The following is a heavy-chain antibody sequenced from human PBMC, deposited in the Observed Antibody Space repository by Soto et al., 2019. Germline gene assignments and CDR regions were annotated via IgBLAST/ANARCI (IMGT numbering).Heavy chain of an antibody. D-gene: IGHD3-22*01. J-gene: IGHJ4*02. CDR2: IYYSGST. V-gene: IGHV4-30-4*01. CDR1: GGSISSGDYY. CDR3: ARGVYYDSSGSDYFDY. Sequence: SETLSLTCTVSGGSISSGDYYWSWIRQPPGKGLEWIGYIYYSGSTYYNPSLKSRVTISVDTSKNQFSLKLSSVTAADTAVYYCARGVYYDSSGSDYFDYWGQGTLVTVSS.